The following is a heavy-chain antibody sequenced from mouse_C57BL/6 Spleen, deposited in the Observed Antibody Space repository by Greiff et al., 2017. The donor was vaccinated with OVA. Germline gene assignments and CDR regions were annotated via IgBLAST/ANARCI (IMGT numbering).Heavy chain of an antibody. CDR3: ARKGKIYYGNYGYAMDY. J-gene: IGHJ4*01. CDR2: INPNNGGT. CDR1: GYTFTDYY. Sequence: VQLQQSGPELVKPGASVKISCKASGYTFTDYYMNWVKQSHGKSLEWIGDINPNNGGTSYNQKFKGKATLTVDKSSSTAYMELRSLTSEDSAVYYCARKGKIYYGNYGYAMDYWGQGTSVTVSS. D-gene: IGHD2-1*01. V-gene: IGHV1-26*01.